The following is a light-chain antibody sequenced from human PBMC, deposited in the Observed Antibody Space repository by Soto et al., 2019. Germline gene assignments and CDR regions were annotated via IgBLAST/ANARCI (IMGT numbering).Light chain of an antibody. Sequence: QTVVTQEPSLTVSPGGTVTLTCGSSTGPVTSRHYPYWFQLKPGQVPRALIFDTDNKHSWTPARFSGSLLGGKPALTLSGAQPEDEADYYCSLSYSGVRVFGGGTKLTVL. J-gene: IGLJ3*02. CDR2: DTD. CDR3: SLSYSGVRV. V-gene: IGLV7-46*01. CDR1: TGPVTSRHY.